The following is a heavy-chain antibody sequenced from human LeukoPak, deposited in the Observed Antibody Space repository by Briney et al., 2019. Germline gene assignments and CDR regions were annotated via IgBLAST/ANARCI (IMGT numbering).Heavy chain of an antibody. D-gene: IGHD2-8*02. J-gene: IGHJ4*02. CDR1: GFTFSDAW. Sequence: GGSLRLSCAASGFTFSDAWLSWVRQAPGKGPEWVGRIKSSADDGATDYAAPVKGRFTVSRDDSKDTLYLQMNSLKTEDTAVYYCSLRYCSGTSCPGYWGQGTLVTASS. CDR3: SLRYCSGTSCPGY. V-gene: IGHV3-15*01. CDR2: IKSSADDGAT.